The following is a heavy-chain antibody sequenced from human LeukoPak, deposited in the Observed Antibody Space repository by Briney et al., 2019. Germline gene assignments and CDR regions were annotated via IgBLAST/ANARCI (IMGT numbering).Heavy chain of an antibody. J-gene: IGHJ4*02. CDR1: GFTFDDYA. CDR2: NNWNSCII. Sequence: GGSLRLSCAASGFTFDDYAMHWVRQPRGKGLEWGAGNNWNSCIIGYAESVKGRFTISRDNAKNYLHLQMNSLRAEDMALYYCAKGVLRFLEWSFDYWGQGTLVTVSS. V-gene: IGHV3-9*03. D-gene: IGHD3-3*01. CDR3: AKGVLRFLEWSFDY.